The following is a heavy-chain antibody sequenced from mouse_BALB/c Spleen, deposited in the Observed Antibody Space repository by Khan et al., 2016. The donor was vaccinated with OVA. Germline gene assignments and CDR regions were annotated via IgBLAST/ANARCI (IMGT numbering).Heavy chain of an antibody. J-gene: IGHJ1*03. CDR2: ISSGGNYT. CDR3: ARPPITTVVATSYWVFDV. V-gene: IGHV5-9-1*01. D-gene: IGHD1-1*01. CDR1: GFTFSSYA. Sequence: EVMLVESGGGLVQPGGSLKLSCAASGFTFSSYAMSWVRQTPEKRLEWVATISSGGNYTYYPDSVKGRFTISRDAAKSTLYLQMSSLRSEDTAMFYCARPPITTVVATSYWVFDVWGTGTTVTVSS.